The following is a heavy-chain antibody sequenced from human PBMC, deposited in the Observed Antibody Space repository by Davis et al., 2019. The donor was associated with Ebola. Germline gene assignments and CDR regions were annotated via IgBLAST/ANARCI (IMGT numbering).Heavy chain of an antibody. Sequence: SETLSLTCAVYGGSFSGYYWSWIRQPPGKGLEWIGEINHSGSTNYNPSLKSRVTISVDTSKNQFSLKLSSVTAADTAVYYCARGILLVYHYGMDVWGQGTTVTLSS. CDR1: GGSFSGYY. CDR3: ARGILLVYHYGMDV. V-gene: IGHV4-34*01. D-gene: IGHD3-10*01. CDR2: INHSGST. J-gene: IGHJ6*02.